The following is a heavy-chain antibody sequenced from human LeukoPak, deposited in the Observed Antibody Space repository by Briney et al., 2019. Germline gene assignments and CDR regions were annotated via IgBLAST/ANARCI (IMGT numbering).Heavy chain of an antibody. J-gene: IGHJ4*02. CDR3: ARDRDYGSGIFDY. D-gene: IGHD3-10*01. Sequence: ASVKVSCKASGYTFTNFYMHWVRQAPGQGLEWMGIINPSGGSTTYAQKFLGRVSMTRDTSTSTVYMELSSLRSEDTAVYYCARDRDYGSGIFDYWGQGTLVTVSS. CDR1: GYTFTNFY. V-gene: IGHV1-46*01. CDR2: INPSGGST.